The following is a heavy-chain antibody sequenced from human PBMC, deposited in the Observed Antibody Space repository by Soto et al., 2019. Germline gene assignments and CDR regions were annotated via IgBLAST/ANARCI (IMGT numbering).Heavy chain of an antibody. CDR3: ARSAPFEWGGGSCAGCMDV. CDR1: GGTFSSYA. D-gene: IGHD2-15*01. CDR2: IIPIFGTA. V-gene: IGHV1-69*01. J-gene: IGHJ6*02. Sequence: QVQLVQSGAEVKKPGSSVNVSCKASGGTFSSYAISWVRQAPGQGLEWMGGIIPIFGTATYAQKFQGRVTITADESTSTAYMELSSLGSEYTAVYYCARSAPFEWGGGSCAGCMDVCGQGSTVTVSS.